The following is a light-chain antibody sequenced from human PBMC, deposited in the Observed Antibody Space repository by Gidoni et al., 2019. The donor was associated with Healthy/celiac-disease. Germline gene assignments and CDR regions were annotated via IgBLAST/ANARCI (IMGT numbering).Light chain of an antibody. V-gene: IGKV1-39*01. Sequence: DIQMTQSPSSLSASVGDRVTITCRASQSISSYLNWYQQKPGTAPKLLIYDASSLQSGVPSRFSGSGDGKDFNLTISMLQTEDLANYYCQKSYSTRFTFGPGTKVDIK. J-gene: IGKJ3*01. CDR1: QSISSY. CDR2: DAS. CDR3: QKSYSTRFT.